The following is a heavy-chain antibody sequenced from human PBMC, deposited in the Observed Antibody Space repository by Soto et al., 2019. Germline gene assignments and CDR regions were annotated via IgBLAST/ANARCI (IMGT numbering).Heavy chain of an antibody. D-gene: IGHD2-2*01. V-gene: IGHV1-18*01. Sequence: QVQLVQSGAEVKKPGASVKVSCKASGYTFTSYGISWVRQAPGQGLEWMGWISAYNGNTNYAQKLQGRVTMTTDTSTSTAYMERRSLRSADTAVYYCALSTSRPWRFYGMDVWGQGTTVTVSS. CDR1: GYTFTSYG. CDR3: ALSTSRPWRFYGMDV. J-gene: IGHJ6*02. CDR2: ISAYNGNT.